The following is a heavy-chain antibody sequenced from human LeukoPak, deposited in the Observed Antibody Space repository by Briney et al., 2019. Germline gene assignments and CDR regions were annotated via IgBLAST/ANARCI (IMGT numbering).Heavy chain of an antibody. V-gene: IGHV3-30*02. CDR3: ARDPIGRSYYDSSGRHFDY. CDR1: GFTFSSYG. CDR2: IRYDGSNK. D-gene: IGHD3-22*01. Sequence: PGGSLRLSCAASGFTFSSYGMHWVRQAPGKGLEWVAFIRYDGSNKYYADSVKGRFTISRDNSKNTLYLQMNSLRAEDTALYYCARDPIGRSYYDSSGRHFDYWGQGTLVTVSS. J-gene: IGHJ4*02.